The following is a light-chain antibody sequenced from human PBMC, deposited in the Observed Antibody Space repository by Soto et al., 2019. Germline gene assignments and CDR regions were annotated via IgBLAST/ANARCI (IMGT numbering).Light chain of an antibody. Sequence: QTVVTQPPSASGTPGQRVTISCSGSSSNIGSYYVYWYQQLPGTAPKLLISRNDQRPSGVPDRFSGSKSGTSASLAISGLRSEDEADYYFAAWDDSLRVVFGGGTKLTVL. J-gene: IGLJ2*01. CDR2: RND. CDR1: SSNIGSYY. V-gene: IGLV1-47*01. CDR3: AAWDDSLRVV.